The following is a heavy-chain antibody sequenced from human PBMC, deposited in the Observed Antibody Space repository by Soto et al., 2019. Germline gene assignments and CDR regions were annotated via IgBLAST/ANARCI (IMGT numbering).Heavy chain of an antibody. CDR2: ISSSSSTI. CDR3: AKVSDITMVRGVIFAY. D-gene: IGHD3-10*01. J-gene: IGHJ4*02. V-gene: IGHV3-48*01. CDR1: GFTFSSYS. Sequence: GGSLRLSCAASGFTFSSYSMNWVRQAPGKGLEWVSYISSSSSTIYYADSVKGRFTISRDNAKNSLYLQMNSLRAEDTAVYYCAKVSDITMVRGVIFAYWGQGTLVTVSS.